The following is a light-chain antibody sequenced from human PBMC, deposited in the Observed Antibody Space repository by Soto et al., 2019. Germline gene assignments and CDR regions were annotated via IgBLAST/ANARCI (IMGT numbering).Light chain of an antibody. CDR1: SGHSSFA. CDR2: LNSDGSH. J-gene: IGLJ7*01. CDR3: QTWGTGIRA. Sequence: QPVLTQSPSASASLGASVKLTCTLSSGHSSFAIAWHQQQPEKGPRYLMKLNSDGSHSKGDGIPDRFSGSRSGAERYLTISSLQSEDEADYYCQTWGTGIRAFGGGTQLTVL. V-gene: IGLV4-69*01.